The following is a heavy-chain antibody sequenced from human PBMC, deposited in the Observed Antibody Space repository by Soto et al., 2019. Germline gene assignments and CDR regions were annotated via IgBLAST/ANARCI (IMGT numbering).Heavy chain of an antibody. CDR2: TYYRSRWYN. J-gene: IGHJ4*02. V-gene: IGHV6-1*01. CDR1: GDSVSGNSAA. D-gene: IGHD3-16*01. CDR3: ARESTYYVSTDSYHDY. Sequence: LSLTCAISGDSVSGNSAAWNWIRQSPSRGLEWLGRTYYRSRWYNDYAVSVKSRITVTPDTSKNQFSLHLNSVTPEDTAVYYCARESTYYVSTDSYHDYRHQGDLITVYS.